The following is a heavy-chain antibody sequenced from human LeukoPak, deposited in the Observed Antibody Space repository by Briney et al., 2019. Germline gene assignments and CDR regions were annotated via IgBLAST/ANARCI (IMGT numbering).Heavy chain of an antibody. CDR1: GFTFSDYY. Sequence: GGSLRLSCAASGFTFSDYYMSWIRQAPGKGLEWVSYISSSGSTIYYADSVKGRFTVSRDNAKNSLYLQMNSLRAEDTAVYYCARDYYDSSGYYYFDYWGQGTLVTVSS. CDR3: ARDYYDSSGYYYFDY. J-gene: IGHJ4*02. V-gene: IGHV3-11*04. CDR2: ISSSGSTI. D-gene: IGHD3-22*01.